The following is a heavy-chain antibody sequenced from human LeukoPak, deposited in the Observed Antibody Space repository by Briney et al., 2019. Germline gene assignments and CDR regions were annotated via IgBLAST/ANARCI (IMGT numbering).Heavy chain of an antibody. D-gene: IGHD6-13*01. CDR3: ARDRNIAAAVHDFDY. V-gene: IGHV3-30*04. CDR1: GFTFSTYP. J-gene: IGHJ4*02. Sequence: GGSLRLSCAASGFTFSTYPMHWVRQVPGKGLEWVAVISNDGRDKHHADSVKGRFTVSRDNSKNTIYLQMNSLRTEDTAVYYCARDRNIAAAVHDFDYWGQGALVTVST. CDR2: ISNDGRDK.